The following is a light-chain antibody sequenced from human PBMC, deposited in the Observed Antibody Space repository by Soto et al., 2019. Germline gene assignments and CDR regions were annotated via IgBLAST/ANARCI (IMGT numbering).Light chain of an antibody. CDR3: KSYAGSNTYV. Sequence: QSALTQSPSASGSPGQSVTISCTGTKSDIGVYDFVSWYQHHPGKAPRLIIYEVVQRPSGVPDRFSGSKSGNTASLTVSGLQAADEADYFCKSYAGSNTYVFGSGTKVT. CDR1: KSDIGVYDF. CDR2: EVV. J-gene: IGLJ1*01. V-gene: IGLV2-8*01.